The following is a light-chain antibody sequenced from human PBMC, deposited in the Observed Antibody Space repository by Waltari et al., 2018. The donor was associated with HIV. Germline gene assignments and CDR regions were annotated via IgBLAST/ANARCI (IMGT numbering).Light chain of an antibody. CDR1: SPNLGANF. Sequence: QSVLTQPPSISAAAGQKVTISCSGSSPNLGANFVAWYRQLPGTAPELLIYDNNNRFPGIPDRFSGSKSGTSATLVISGLQPGDEADYYCGAWDNTLRGALFGGGTKLTVL. CDR3: GAWDNTLRGAL. CDR2: DNN. J-gene: IGLJ2*01. V-gene: IGLV1-51*01.